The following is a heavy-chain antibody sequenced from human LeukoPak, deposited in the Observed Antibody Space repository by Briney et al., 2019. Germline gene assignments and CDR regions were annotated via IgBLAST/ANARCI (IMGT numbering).Heavy chain of an antibody. CDR2: IYYSGST. CDR1: GGSISSSSYY. V-gene: IGHV4-39*07. D-gene: IGHD2-2*01. Sequence: SETLSLTCTVSGGSISSSSYYWGWIRQPPGKGLEWIGSIYYSGSTYYNPSLKSRVTISVDTSKNQFSLKLSSVTAADTAVYYCARDRGVYCSSTSCPTPNWGQGTLVTVSS. CDR3: ARDRGVYCSSTSCPTPN. J-gene: IGHJ4*02.